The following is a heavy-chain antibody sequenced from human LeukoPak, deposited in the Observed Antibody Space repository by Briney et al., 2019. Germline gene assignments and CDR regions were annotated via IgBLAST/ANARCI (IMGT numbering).Heavy chain of an antibody. J-gene: IGHJ4*02. D-gene: IGHD6-13*01. CDR2: INSDGSTT. Sequence: GGSLRLSCAASGFTFSSYWMHWVRQAPGKGLVWLSRINSDGSTTTYAGSVKGRFTISRDNAKSTLYLQMNSLRGDDTAVYYCARDSRGSSWFFDYWGQGALVTVSS. CDR3: ARDSRGSSWFFDY. V-gene: IGHV3-74*01. CDR1: GFTFSSYW.